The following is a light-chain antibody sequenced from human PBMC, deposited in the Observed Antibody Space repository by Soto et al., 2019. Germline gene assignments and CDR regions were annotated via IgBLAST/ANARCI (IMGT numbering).Light chain of an antibody. Sequence: QSVLTQPPSASGTPGQSLTISCSGSSSNIGSHFVYWYQHVPGTAPKLLIFRDGQRPSGVPARFFGSKSGTSASLAFSGLLSEDEADYYCAVWDQSLTGWVFGGGTKLTVL. CDR3: AVWDQSLTGWV. J-gene: IGLJ3*02. CDR1: SSNIGSHF. CDR2: RDG. V-gene: IGLV1-47*01.